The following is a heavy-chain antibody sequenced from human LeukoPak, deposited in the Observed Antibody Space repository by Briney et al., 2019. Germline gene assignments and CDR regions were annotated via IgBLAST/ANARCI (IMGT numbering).Heavy chain of an antibody. D-gene: IGHD6-19*01. CDR3: AKDLWSGSGWQFDY. CDR1: GFTFNSYA. Sequence: GGSLRLSCAASGFTFNSYAMSWVRQAPGKGLEWVSIISGSGGSTYYADSVKGRFTISRDNSKNTLYLQMNSLRAEDTAVYYCAKDLWSGSGWQFDYWGQGTLVTVSS. CDR2: ISGSGGST. J-gene: IGHJ4*02. V-gene: IGHV3-23*01.